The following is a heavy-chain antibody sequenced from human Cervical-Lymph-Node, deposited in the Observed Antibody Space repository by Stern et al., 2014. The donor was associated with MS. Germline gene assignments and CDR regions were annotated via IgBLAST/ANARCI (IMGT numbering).Heavy chain of an antibody. Sequence: QLVQSGGGLVQPGRSLRLSCEASGFTFSSYWMSWVRQAPGKGLEWVASIKQDGSEKYYVDSVKGRFTISRDNAKNSVYLQMNSLRVEDTAVYYCTRVDDGHDLAYWGQGTLVTVSS. CDR2: IKQDGSEK. CDR3: TRVDDGHDLAY. V-gene: IGHV3-7*01. CDR1: GFTFSSYW. J-gene: IGHJ4*02.